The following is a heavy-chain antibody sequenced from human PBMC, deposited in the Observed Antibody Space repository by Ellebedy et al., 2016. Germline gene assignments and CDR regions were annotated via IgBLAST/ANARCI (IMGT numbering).Heavy chain of an antibody. CDR2: IIPIFGTA. CDR3: ATDPVYGGNAVFHS. D-gene: IGHD4-23*01. Sequence: SVKVSCXASGGTFGSYGISWVRQAPGQGLEWMGGIIPIFGTANYAQKFQGRVTITADKSTSTAYMELSSLRSDDTAVYYCATDPVYGGNAVFHSWGQGTLVTVSS. CDR1: GGTFGSYG. V-gene: IGHV1-69*06. J-gene: IGHJ4*02.